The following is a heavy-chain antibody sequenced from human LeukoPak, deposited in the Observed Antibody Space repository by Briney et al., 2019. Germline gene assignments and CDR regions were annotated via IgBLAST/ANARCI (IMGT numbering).Heavy chain of an antibody. Sequence: GGSLRLSCAASGFTFSSYAMHWVRQAPGKGLEWVAVISYDGSNKYYADSVKGRFTISRDNSKNTLYLQMNSLRAEDTAVYYCAGNRGTKLWLPWDYYGMAVGGQGTTVTVSS. CDR2: ISYDGSNK. CDR3: AGNRGTKLWLPWDYYGMAV. J-gene: IGHJ6*02. CDR1: GFTFSSYA. V-gene: IGHV3-30-3*01. D-gene: IGHD5-18*01.